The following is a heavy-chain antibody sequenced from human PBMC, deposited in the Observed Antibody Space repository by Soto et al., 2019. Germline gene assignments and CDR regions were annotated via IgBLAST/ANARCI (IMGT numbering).Heavy chain of an antibody. CDR2: IYHSGST. V-gene: IGHV4-4*02. J-gene: IGHJ2*01. Sequence: QVQLQESGPGLVKPSGTLSLTCAVSGASISSSHWWSWVRQPPGKGLEWIGEIYHSGSTYYNASLKSRVAISLDKSKNQFSLKVRSVTAADTAVYYYVRKDYSEWFFDLWRRGTLVTVSS. CDR1: GASISSSHW. D-gene: IGHD4-4*01. CDR3: VRKDYSEWFFDL.